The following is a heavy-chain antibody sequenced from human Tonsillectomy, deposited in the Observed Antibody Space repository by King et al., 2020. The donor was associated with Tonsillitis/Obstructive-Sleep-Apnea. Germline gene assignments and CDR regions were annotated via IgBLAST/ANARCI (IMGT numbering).Heavy chain of an antibody. V-gene: IGHV4-31*03. D-gene: IGHD3-22*01. CDR2: IYHSGST. CDR1: GGSISSGGYY. CDR3: AKSDSIAYYYVDGWYFDL. J-gene: IGHJ2*01. Sequence: VQLQESGPGLVKPSQTLSLTCTVSGGSISSGGYYWSWIRQHPGKGLEWIGYIYHSGSTSYNPSLKSRVTMSIDTSKNQFSLKLSSVTAADTAMYFCAKSDSIAYYYVDGWYFDLCGRGTLVSVSS.